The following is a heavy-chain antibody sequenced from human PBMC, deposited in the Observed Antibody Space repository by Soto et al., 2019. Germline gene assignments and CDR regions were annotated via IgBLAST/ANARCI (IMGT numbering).Heavy chain of an antibody. D-gene: IGHD4-17*01. J-gene: IGHJ4*02. V-gene: IGHV3-30-3*01. Sequence: GGSLRLSCAASGFTFSSYAMHWVRQAPGKGLEWVAVISYDGSNKYYADSVKGRFTISRDNSKNTLYLQMNSLRAEDTAVYYCASGGYGDYSDWGQGTLVTVSS. CDR1: GFTFSSYA. CDR2: ISYDGSNK. CDR3: ASGGYGDYSD.